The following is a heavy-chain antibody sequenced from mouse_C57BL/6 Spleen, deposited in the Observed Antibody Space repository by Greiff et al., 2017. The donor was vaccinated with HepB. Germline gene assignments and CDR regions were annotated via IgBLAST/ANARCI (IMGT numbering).Heavy chain of an antibody. J-gene: IGHJ3*01. V-gene: IGHV5-4*01. CDR3: ARDEFYYYYDETY. CDR2: ISDGGSYT. Sequence: EVQLVESGGGLVKPGGSLKLSCAASGFTFSSYAMSWVRQTPEKRLEWVATISDGGSYTYYPDNVKGRFTISRDNAKHNLYLQMSHLKSEDTAMYYWARDEFYYYYDETYWGQGTLVTVSA. D-gene: IGHD2-4*01. CDR1: GFTFSSYA.